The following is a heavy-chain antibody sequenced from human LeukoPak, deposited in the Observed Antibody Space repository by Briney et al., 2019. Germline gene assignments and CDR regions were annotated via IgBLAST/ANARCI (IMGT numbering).Heavy chain of an antibody. CDR1: EFTFNNYW. CDR3: ARDRRAPYYGFRSGYIDHYYMDV. D-gene: IGHD3-3*01. V-gene: IGHV3-7*01. Sequence: GGSLRLSCAASEFTFNNYWMSWVRQAPGKGLEWVANIKQDESEKYYVDSVKGRFTISRDNAKNSLYLQMNSLRAEDTAVYYCARDRRAPYYGFRSGYIDHYYMDVWGKGTTVTVSS. J-gene: IGHJ6*03. CDR2: IKQDESEK.